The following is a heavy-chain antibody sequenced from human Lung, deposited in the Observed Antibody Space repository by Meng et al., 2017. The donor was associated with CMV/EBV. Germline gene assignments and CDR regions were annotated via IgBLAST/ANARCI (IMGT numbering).Heavy chain of an antibody. CDR2: ISSSGSTI. V-gene: IGHV3-48*03. D-gene: IGHD3-16*01. CDR1: GFTFSSYE. Sequence: SCAASGFTFSSYEMNWVRQAPGKGLEWVSYISSSGSTIYYADCVKGRFTISRDNAKNSLYVQMNSLRAEDTAVYYCARGFGEPSMDVWGQGTTVTVSS. CDR3: ARGFGEPSMDV. J-gene: IGHJ6*02.